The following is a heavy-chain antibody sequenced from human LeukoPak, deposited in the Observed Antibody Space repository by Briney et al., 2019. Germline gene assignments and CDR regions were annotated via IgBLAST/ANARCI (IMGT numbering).Heavy chain of an antibody. CDR2: IYHSGST. V-gene: IGHV4-38-2*02. CDR3: ARDNIVVVAATKAYYFDY. CDR1: GYSISSGYY. Sequence: PSETLSLTCTVSGYSISSGYYWGWIRQPPGKGLEWIGSIYHSGSTYYNPSLKSRVTISVDTSKNQFSLKLSSVTAADTAVYYCARDNIVVVAATKAYYFDYWGQGTLVTVSS. D-gene: IGHD2-15*01. J-gene: IGHJ4*02.